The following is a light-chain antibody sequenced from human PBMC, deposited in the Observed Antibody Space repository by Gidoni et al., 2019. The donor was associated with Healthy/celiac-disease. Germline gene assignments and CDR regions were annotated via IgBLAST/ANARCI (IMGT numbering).Light chain of an antibody. CDR1: KLGDKY. CDR2: QDS. CDR3: QAWDSSTDVV. V-gene: IGLV3-1*01. Sequence: SYELTQPPSVSVSPGQTASITCSGDKLGDKYACWYQQKPGQSPVLVIYQDSKRPSGIPERFSGSNSGNTATLTISGTQAMDEADYHCQAWDSSTDVVFGGGTKLT. J-gene: IGLJ2*01.